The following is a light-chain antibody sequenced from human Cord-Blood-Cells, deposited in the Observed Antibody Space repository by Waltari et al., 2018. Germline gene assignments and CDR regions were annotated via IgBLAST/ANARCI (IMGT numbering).Light chain of an antibody. CDR1: KSVLYSSNNKNY. J-gene: IGKJ1*01. CDR2: WAS. CDR3: QQYYSTPTWT. V-gene: IGKV4-1*01. Sequence: DIVMTQSPDSLAVSLGERATINCKSSKSVLYSSNNKNYLAWYQQKPGQPPKLLIYWASTRESGVPDRFSGSGSGTDFTLTIRSLQAEDVAVYYCQQYYSTPTWTFGQGTKVEIK.